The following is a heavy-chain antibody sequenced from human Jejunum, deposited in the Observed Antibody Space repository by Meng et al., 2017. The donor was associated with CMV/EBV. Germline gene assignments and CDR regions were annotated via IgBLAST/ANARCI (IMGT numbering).Heavy chain of an antibody. CDR3: ARTDYYSYYGMDV. CDR1: GDSLRNYY. J-gene: IGHJ6*02. Sequence: VSGDSLRNYYWSWIQQPPGGGLEWIGFIFHTGSTSYNPSLESRVTMSVDTSKNLFSLTVTSVTAADTAIYYCARTDYYSYYGMDVWGQGTPVTVSS. CDR2: IFHTGST. V-gene: IGHV4-59*01.